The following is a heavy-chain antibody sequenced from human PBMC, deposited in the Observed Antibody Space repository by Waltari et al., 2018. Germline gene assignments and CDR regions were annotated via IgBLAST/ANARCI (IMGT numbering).Heavy chain of an antibody. CDR3: AKELGGRGSCFDY. J-gene: IGHJ4*02. V-gene: IGHV3-30*02. CDR2: ILYDGSNK. D-gene: IGHD2-15*01. Sequence: QVQLVESGGGVVQPGGSLRLSCAASGFTFSSYGMHWVRQAPGKGLEWVAVILYDGSNKYYADSVKGRFTISRDNSKNTLYLQMNSLRAEDTAVYYCAKELGGRGSCFDYWGQGTLVTVSS. CDR1: GFTFSSYG.